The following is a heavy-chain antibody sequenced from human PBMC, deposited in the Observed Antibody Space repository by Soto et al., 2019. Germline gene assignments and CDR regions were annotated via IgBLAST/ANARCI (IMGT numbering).Heavy chain of an antibody. D-gene: IGHD3-22*01. Sequence: QITLKESGPTLVKPTQTLTLTCTFSGFSLSTSGVGVGWIRQPPGKALEWLALIYWDDDKRYSPSLKIRLTITKDTSKNQVVLTMTNMDPVDTATYYCARDIYYDRKNWYFDLWGRGTLVTVSS. J-gene: IGHJ2*01. CDR2: IYWDDDK. V-gene: IGHV2-5*02. CDR3: ARDIYYDRKNWYFDL. CDR1: GFSLSTSGVG.